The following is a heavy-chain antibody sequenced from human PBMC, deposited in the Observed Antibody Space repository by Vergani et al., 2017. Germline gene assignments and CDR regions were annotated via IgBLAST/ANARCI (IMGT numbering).Heavy chain of an antibody. CDR1: GASIRSSNYY. D-gene: IGHD6-19*01. V-gene: IGHV4-39*01. Sequence: QLQLQESGPGLVKPSATLSLTCSVSGASIRSSNYYWGWIRQPPGKGLEWIASIYYSGSTYYNPSPKSRFTISVDTSKNQFSLKLSSVTAADTAVYFCARHSTVEWLVKLGWIDPWGQGILVTVSS. CDR3: ARHSTVEWLVKLGWIDP. CDR2: IYYSGST. J-gene: IGHJ5*02.